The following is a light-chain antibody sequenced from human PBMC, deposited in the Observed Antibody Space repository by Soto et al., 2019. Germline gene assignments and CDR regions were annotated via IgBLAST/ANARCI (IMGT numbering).Light chain of an antibody. CDR1: QSVSSY. CDR2: DAS. CDR3: QQSSNWPPIT. V-gene: IGKV3-11*01. Sequence: IVVTPSPGTLSFSPVDVATLSCRASQSVSSYLAWYQQKPGQAPRLLIYDASNRATGIPARFSGSGSGTDFTLTIRSLEPEDFAVYYCQQSSNWPPITCGQGKRREIK. J-gene: IGKJ5*01.